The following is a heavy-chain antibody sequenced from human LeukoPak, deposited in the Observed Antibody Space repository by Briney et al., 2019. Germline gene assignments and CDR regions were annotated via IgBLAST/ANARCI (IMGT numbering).Heavy chain of an antibody. J-gene: IGHJ6*02. CDR1: GYTFTSYD. D-gene: IGHD3-3*01. V-gene: IGHV1-8*01. Sequence: ASVKVSCKASGYTFTSYDINWVRQATGQGLEWMGWMNPNSGNTGYAQKFQGRVTITADKSTSTAYMELSSLRSEDTAVYYCARAPITIFGVVAYYYYGMDVWGQGTTVTVSS. CDR3: ARAPITIFGVVAYYYYGMDV. CDR2: MNPNSGNT.